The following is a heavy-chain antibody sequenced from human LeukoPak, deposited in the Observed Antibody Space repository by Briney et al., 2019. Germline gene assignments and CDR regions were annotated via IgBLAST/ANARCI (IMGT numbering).Heavy chain of an antibody. CDR1: GFTFSSYG. Sequence: GGSLRLSCAASGFTFSSYGMHWVRQAPGKGLEWVAFIRHDGSNKYYADSVKGRFTISRDNSKNTLYLQMNSLRAEDTAVYYCAKDLEIKARPSGLFDYWGQGTLVTVSS. CDR2: IRHDGSNK. D-gene: IGHD6-6*01. J-gene: IGHJ4*02. CDR3: AKDLEIKARPSGLFDY. V-gene: IGHV3-30*02.